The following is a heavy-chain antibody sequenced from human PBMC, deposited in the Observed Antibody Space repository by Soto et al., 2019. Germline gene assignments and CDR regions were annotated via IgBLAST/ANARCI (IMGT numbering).Heavy chain of an antibody. CDR3: AAGDYLFDY. J-gene: IGHJ4*02. D-gene: IGHD4-17*01. Sequence: QMQLVQSGPEVKKPGTSVKVSCKASGFTFTSSAVQWVRQARGQRLEWIGWIVVGSGNTNYAQKFQERVTITRDMSTSTASMGLSSLRSEGTAVYYCAAGDYLFDYWGQGPLVTVSS. CDR2: IVVGSGNT. V-gene: IGHV1-58*01. CDR1: GFTFTSSA.